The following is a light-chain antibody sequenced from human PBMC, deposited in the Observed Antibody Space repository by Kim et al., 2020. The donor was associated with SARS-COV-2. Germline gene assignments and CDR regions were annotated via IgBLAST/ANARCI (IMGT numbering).Light chain of an antibody. J-gene: IGLJ1*01. CDR1: SSDVGGYNY. CDR2: EVS. V-gene: IGLV2-8*01. Sequence: QSVLTQPPSASGSPGQSVTISCTGTSSDVGGYNYVSWYQQQPGKAPKLMIYEVSKRPSGVPDRFSGSKSGNTASLTVSGLQAEDEADYYCSSYAAISNFVFGTGTKVTVL. CDR3: SSYAAISNFV.